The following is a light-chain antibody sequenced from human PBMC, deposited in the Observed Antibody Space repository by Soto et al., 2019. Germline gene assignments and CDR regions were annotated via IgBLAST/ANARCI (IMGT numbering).Light chain of an antibody. CDR3: CSFAGGYTYV. Sequence: QSVLTQPRSVSGSPGQSVTISCTGTSRDVGGYKYVSWYQQHPGRAPKLVIYDVSERPSGVPDRFSGSKSGDTASLRISGLQAEDEANYYCCSFAGGYTYVLGTGTKVTVL. CDR2: DVS. CDR1: SRDVGGYKY. J-gene: IGLJ1*01. V-gene: IGLV2-11*01.